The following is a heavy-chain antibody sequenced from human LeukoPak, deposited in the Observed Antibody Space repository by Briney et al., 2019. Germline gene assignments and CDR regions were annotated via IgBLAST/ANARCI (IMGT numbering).Heavy chain of an antibody. CDR2: KYARGSS. CDR3: ARGRYCSADICTGGDSFDI. D-gene: IGHD2-15*01. CDR1: GVSISNYY. J-gene: IGHJ3*02. Sequence: SETLSLTCTVSGVSISNYYWSWLRQPAGKGLEWVGHKYARGSSNYNPPVQSRVTMSVGTSKNQFSLKLRSVTAADTAVYYCARGRYCSADICTGGDSFDIWGQGTMVSVSP. V-gene: IGHV4-4*07.